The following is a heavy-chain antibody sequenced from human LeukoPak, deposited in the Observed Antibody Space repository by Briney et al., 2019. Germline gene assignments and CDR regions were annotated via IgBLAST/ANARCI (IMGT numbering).Heavy chain of an antibody. J-gene: IGHJ6*04. V-gene: IGHV1-69*06. CDR3: AGSILTGYYTGRVDYYYYGMNV. D-gene: IGHD3-9*01. CDR1: GGTFSSYA. CDR2: SIPIFGTA. Sequence: GASVKVFCMASGGTFSSYAISRVRQAPGQGLEWKGGSIPIFGTANYAQKFQGRVTITADKSTSTAYMELSSLRSEDTAVYYCAGSILTGYYTGRVDYYYYGMNVWGKGTTVTVSS.